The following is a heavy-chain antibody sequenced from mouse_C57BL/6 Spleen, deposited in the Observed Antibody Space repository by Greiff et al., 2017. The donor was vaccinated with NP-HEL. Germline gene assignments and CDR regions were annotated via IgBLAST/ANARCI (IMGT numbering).Heavy chain of an antibody. D-gene: IGHD4-1*01. CDR1: GFTFSSYA. J-gene: IGHJ2*01. Sequence: EVQLVESGGGLVKPGGSLKLSCAASGFTFSSYAMSWVRQTPEKRLEWVATISDGGSYTYYPDNVKGRFTISRDNAKNNLYLQMSHLKSEDTAMYYCARDNWDGGYFDYWGQGTTLTVSS. CDR2: ISDGGSYT. V-gene: IGHV5-4*01. CDR3: ARDNWDGGYFDY.